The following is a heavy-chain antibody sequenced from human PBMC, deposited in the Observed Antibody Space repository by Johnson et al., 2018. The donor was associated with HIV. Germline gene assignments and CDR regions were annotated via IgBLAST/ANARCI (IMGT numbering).Heavy chain of an antibody. D-gene: IGHD6-13*01. CDR3: ARDRYSSSWSDAFDI. CDR2: ISSSGSTI. J-gene: IGHJ3*02. V-gene: IGHV3-48*03. Sequence: VQLVESGGGLVQPGGSLRLSCAASGFTFSSYEMNWVRQAPGKGLEWVSYISSSGSTIYYADSVKGRFTISRDNAKNSLYLQMNSLRAEDTAVYYCARDRYSSSWSDAFDIWGQGTMVTVSS. CDR1: GFTFSSYE.